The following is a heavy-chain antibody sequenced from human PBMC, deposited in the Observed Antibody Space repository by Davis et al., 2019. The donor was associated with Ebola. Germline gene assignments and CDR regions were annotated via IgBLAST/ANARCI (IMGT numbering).Heavy chain of an antibody. J-gene: IGHJ2*01. CDR3: ARQADSASYWYFDL. Sequence: GESLKISCKGFGYNFASYWVGWVRQMPGKGLEWMGIIYADDSDARYSPSFQGQVTISADKSISTAYLQWSSLEASDTAMYYCARQADSASYWYFDLWGRGTLVTVSS. V-gene: IGHV5-51*01. D-gene: IGHD4-11*01. CDR1: GYNFASYW. CDR2: IYADDSDA.